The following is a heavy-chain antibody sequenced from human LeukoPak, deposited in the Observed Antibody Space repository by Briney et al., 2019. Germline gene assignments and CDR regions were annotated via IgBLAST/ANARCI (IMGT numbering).Heavy chain of an antibody. CDR3: ARGEYEYSSGWYSGY. Sequence: GGSLTLSCAASGFTFSNYYMSWIRQAPGTGLERVSYISSSGSTRYYADSVKGRFTICRDKAKNSLYLQMNSLRAEDTAVYYCARGEYEYSSGWYSGYWGQGTLVTVSS. CDR2: ISSSGSTR. D-gene: IGHD6-19*01. CDR1: GFTFSNYY. V-gene: IGHV3-11*01. J-gene: IGHJ4*02.